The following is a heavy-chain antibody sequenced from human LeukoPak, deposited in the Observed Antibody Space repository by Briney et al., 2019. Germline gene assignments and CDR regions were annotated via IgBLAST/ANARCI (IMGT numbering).Heavy chain of an antibody. D-gene: IGHD6-6*01. Sequence: ASVKVSCKASGYTFTGYYMHWVRQAPGQGLEWMGWINPNSGGTNYAQKFQGRVTMTRDTSISTAYMELSRLRSDDTAVYYCARAAELYSSSSGWDYYYYYMDVWGKGTTVTVSS. J-gene: IGHJ6*03. CDR1: GYTFTGYY. CDR2: INPNSGGT. CDR3: ARAAELYSSSSGWDYYYYYMDV. V-gene: IGHV1-2*02.